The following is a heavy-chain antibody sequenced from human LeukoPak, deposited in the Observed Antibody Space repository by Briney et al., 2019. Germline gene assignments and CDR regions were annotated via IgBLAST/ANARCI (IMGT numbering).Heavy chain of an antibody. CDR1: GFTFSSYA. CDR3: ARVGSSGTVKYFDY. D-gene: IGHD4-11*01. J-gene: IGHJ4*02. Sequence: GGSLRLSCAASGFTFSSYAIHWVRQAPGKGLEWVAVISSAGTNKYCADSVRGRFTISRDNSRNTLYLQMNSLRAEDMAVYYCARVGSSGTVKYFDYWGQGTLVTVSS. CDR2: ISSAGTNK. V-gene: IGHV3-30-3*01.